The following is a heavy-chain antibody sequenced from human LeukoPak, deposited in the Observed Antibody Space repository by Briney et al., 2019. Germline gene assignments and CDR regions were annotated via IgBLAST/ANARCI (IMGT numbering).Heavy chain of an antibody. Sequence: PSETLSLTCAVYGGSFSGYYWSWIRQPPGKGLEWIGEINHSGSTNYNPPLKSRVTISVDTSKNQFSLKLSSVTAADTAVYYCARGRSSGWYYYYYGMDVWGQGTTVTVPS. D-gene: IGHD6-19*01. V-gene: IGHV4-34*01. CDR3: ARGRSSGWYYYYYGMDV. J-gene: IGHJ6*02. CDR1: GGSFSGYY. CDR2: INHSGST.